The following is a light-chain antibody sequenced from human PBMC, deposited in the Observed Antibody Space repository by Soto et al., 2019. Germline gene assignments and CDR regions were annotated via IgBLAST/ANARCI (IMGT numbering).Light chain of an antibody. CDR1: QSVSNN. Sequence: EIVMTQSPATLSVSPGERATLSCRASQSVSNNLAWYQQKPGQAPRLLIYGASTRATVIPARFSGSGSGTEFTLTVSSLQSEEFAVYYCQQYNTWPRTFGQGTKVEIK. CDR2: GAS. CDR3: QQYNTWPRT. V-gene: IGKV3-15*01. J-gene: IGKJ1*01.